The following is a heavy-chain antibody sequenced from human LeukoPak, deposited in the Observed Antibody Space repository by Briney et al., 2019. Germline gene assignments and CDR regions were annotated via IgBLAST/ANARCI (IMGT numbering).Heavy chain of an antibody. CDR3: ARDHQFLEPY. Sequence: PSQTLSLTCAVSGGSISSGGYSWSWIRQPPGKGLEWIGYIYHSGSTYYNPSLKSRVTISVDRSKNQFSLKLSSVTAADTAVYYCARDHQFLEPYWGQGTLVTVSS. CDR2: IYHSGST. V-gene: IGHV4-30-2*01. CDR1: GGSISSGGYS. J-gene: IGHJ4*02. D-gene: IGHD3-3*01.